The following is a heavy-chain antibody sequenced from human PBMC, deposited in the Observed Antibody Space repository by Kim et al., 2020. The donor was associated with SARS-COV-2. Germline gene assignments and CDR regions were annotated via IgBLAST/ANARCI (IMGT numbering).Heavy chain of an antibody. V-gene: IGHV3-30*07. Sequence: GRFTISRDNSKNTLYLQMNSLRAEDTAVYYCAREMSEAITYKSSRGAFDIWGQGTMVTVSS. D-gene: IGHD1-20*01. CDR3: AREMSEAITYKSSRGAFDI. J-gene: IGHJ3*02.